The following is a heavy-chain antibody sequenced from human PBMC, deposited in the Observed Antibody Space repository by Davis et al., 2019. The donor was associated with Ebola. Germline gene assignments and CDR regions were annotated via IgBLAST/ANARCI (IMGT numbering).Heavy chain of an antibody. D-gene: IGHD3-22*01. CDR2: ISAYNGNT. V-gene: IGHV1-18*01. Sequence: ASVKVSCKASGYTFTSYGISWVRQAPGQGLEWMGWISAYNGNTNYAQKLQGRVTMTTDTSTSTAYMELSSLRSEDTAVYYCARSPHSSGYYNWFDPWGQGTLVTVSS. CDR1: GYTFTSYG. CDR3: ARSPHSSGYYNWFDP. J-gene: IGHJ5*02.